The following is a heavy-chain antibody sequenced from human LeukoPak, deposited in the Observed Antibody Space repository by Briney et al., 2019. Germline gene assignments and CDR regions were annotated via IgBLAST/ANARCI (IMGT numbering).Heavy chain of an antibody. Sequence: SETLSLTCAVSDYSISSNNWWAWIRQPPGKGLEWIGYIYYSGSTYYNPSLRSRVTMSVDTSKNQFSLKLSSVTAVDTAVYYCASKRDGYNEFDYWGQGTLVTVSS. D-gene: IGHD3-10*01. J-gene: IGHJ4*02. CDR3: ASKRDGYNEFDY. V-gene: IGHV4-28*01. CDR2: IYYSGST. CDR1: DYSISSNNW.